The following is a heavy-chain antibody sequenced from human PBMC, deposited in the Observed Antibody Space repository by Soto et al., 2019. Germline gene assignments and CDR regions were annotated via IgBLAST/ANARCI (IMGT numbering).Heavy chain of an antibody. V-gene: IGHV1-18*01. CDR2: ISAYNGNT. CDR3: ARGDLIAVAGNNWFDP. Sequence: ASVKVSCKASGYTFTSYGISWVRQAPGQGLEWMGWISAYNGNTNYAQKLQGRVTMTTDTSTSTAYMELRSLRPDDTAVYYCARGDLIAVAGNNWFDPWGQGTLVTVSS. CDR1: GYTFTSYG. D-gene: IGHD6-19*01. J-gene: IGHJ5*02.